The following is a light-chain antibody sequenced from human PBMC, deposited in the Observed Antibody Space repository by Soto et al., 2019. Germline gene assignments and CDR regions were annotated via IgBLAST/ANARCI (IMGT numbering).Light chain of an antibody. CDR3: SSYTSNSTLYV. J-gene: IGLJ1*01. V-gene: IGLV2-14*03. Sequence: QSALTQPASVSGSPGQSIAISCTGTSSDVGGYNYVSWYQHHPGKAPKLMIYDVSNWPSGVSNRFSGSKSGNTASLTISGLQAEDEADYYCSSYTSNSTLYVFGTGTKLTVL. CDR2: DVS. CDR1: SSDVGGYNY.